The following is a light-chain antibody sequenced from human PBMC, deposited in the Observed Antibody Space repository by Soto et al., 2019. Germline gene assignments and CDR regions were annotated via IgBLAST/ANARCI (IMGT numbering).Light chain of an antibody. Sequence: EIVLTQSPGTLSLSPGVRATLSCRASQSVSSNYLAWYQQKPGQAPRLVIYDASNRATGIPDRFSGSGSGTDFTLTINRLEPEDFAVYYCQQYGSSPPYTFGQGTKLDIK. CDR1: QSVSSNY. J-gene: IGKJ2*01. CDR2: DAS. CDR3: QQYGSSPPYT. V-gene: IGKV3-20*01.